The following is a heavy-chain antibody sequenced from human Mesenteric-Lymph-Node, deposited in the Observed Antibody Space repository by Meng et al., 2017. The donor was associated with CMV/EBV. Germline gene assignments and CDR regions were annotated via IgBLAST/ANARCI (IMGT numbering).Heavy chain of an antibody. J-gene: IGHJ4*02. Sequence: SCQDTGNTSSSSILSWVRQAPGQGLEWMGRIIPMFGITNYAQRFQGRVTITADKSTTTAYMELTGLRSEDTAVYYCARDGHSPFDHWGQGTLVTVSS. CDR3: ARDGHSPFDH. CDR2: IIPMFGIT. D-gene: IGHD4-11*01. V-gene: IGHV1-69*04. CDR1: GNTSSSSI.